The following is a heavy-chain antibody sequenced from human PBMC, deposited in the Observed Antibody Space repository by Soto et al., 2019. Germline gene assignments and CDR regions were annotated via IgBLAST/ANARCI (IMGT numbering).Heavy chain of an antibody. V-gene: IGHV3-30-3*01. CDR1: GFTFSSYA. CDR3: ARLLADGTTY. D-gene: IGHD6-13*01. CDR2: ISYDGSNK. Sequence: GGSLRLSCAASGFTFSSYAMHWVRQAPGKGLEWVAVISYDGSNKYYADSVKGRFTISRDNSKNTLYLQMNSLRAEDTAVYYCARLLADGTTYWGQGTLVTVSS. J-gene: IGHJ4*02.